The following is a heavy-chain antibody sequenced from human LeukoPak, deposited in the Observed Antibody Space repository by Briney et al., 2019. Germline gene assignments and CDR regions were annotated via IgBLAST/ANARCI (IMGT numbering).Heavy chain of an antibody. CDR1: GYTFTGYY. CDR3: AFGIQLWLRGARGAFDI. D-gene: IGHD5-18*01. Sequence: AAVKVSCKAPGYTFTGYYMHWVRPAPGQGLEWMGWINPNSVGTNYAQKFQGRVTMTRDTSISTAYMKLSRLRSDDTAVYYCAFGIQLWLRGARGAFDIWGQGTMVTVSA. CDR2: INPNSVGT. J-gene: IGHJ3*02. V-gene: IGHV1-2*02.